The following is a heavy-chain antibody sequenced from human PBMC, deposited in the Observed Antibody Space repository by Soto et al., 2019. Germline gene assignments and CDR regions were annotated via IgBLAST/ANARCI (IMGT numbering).Heavy chain of an antibody. V-gene: IGHV4-59*01. Sequence: SETLCVTCTVAGGSISGYGGSWIRQPPGKGLEWIGYIYYSGSTNYNPSLKSRVTISLDTSKNQYSLRLSSVTTADTALYYCATGRVLYGSEYWGQGTLVTVSS. CDR3: ATGRVLYGSEY. J-gene: IGHJ4*02. CDR1: GGSISGYG. CDR2: IYYSGST. D-gene: IGHD3-10*01.